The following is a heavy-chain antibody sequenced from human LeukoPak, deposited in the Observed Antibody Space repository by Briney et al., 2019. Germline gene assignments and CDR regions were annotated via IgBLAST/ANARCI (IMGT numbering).Heavy chain of an antibody. CDR2: IYYSGST. CDR1: GGSISSSSYY. D-gene: IGHD6-13*01. CDR3: ARVSTAAGTNYYYYYMDV. V-gene: IGHV4-39*07. J-gene: IGHJ6*03. Sequence: SETPSLTCTVSGGSISSSSYYWGWIRQPPGKGLEWIGSIYYSGSTYYNPSLKSRVTISVDTSKNQFSLKLSSVTAADTAVYYCARVSTAAGTNYYYYYMDVWGKGTTVTVSS.